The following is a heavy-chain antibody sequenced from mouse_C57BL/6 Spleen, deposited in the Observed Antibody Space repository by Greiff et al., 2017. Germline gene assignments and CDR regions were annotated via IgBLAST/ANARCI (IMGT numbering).Heavy chain of an antibody. CDR3: ARALTRYAMDY. CDR1: GFTFSDYY. Sequence: EVQLVESEGGLVQPGSSMKLSCTASGFTFSDYYMAWVRQVPEKGLEWVANINYDGSSTYYLDSLKSRFIISKDNAKNILYLQMSSLKSEDTATYYCARALTRYAMDYGGKGTSVTVSS. V-gene: IGHV5-16*01. J-gene: IGHJ4*01. CDR2: INYDGSST.